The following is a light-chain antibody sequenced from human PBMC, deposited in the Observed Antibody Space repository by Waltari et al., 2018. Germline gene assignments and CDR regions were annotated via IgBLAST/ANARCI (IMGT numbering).Light chain of an antibody. Sequence: TRPASNNPNIYVDQLQQKPGKAPKLLIHGSASLHTGLPSRFSRSGAETDDTLTISSLQPEEFATYYCQQGYSTRVTVGPGTIVD. J-gene: IGKJ3*01. CDR1: NNPNIY. CDR2: GSA. V-gene: IGKV1-39*01. CDR3: QQGYSTRVT.